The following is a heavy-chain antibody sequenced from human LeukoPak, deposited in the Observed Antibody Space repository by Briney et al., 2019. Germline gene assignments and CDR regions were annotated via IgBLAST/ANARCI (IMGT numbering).Heavy chain of an antibody. CDR2: ISYDGSNK. J-gene: IGHJ4*02. CDR1: GFTFSSYA. CDR3: ASTVVPAGPFDY. D-gene: IGHD2-2*01. Sequence: GGSLRLSCAASGFTFSSYAMHWVRQAPGKGLEGVAVISYDGSNKYYADSVKGRFTISRDNSKNTLYLQMNSLRAEDTAVYYCASTVVPAGPFDYWGQGTLVTVSS. V-gene: IGHV3-30-3*01.